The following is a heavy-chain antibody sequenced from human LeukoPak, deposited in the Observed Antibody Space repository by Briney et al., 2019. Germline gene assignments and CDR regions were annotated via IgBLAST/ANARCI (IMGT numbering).Heavy chain of an antibody. CDR2: INHSGST. CDR3: ARGVLRFLEWQSIWFDP. Sequence: PSETLSLTCAVYGGSFSGYYWSWIRQPPRKGLEWIGEINHSGSTNYNPSLKSRVTISVDTSKNQFSLKLSSVTAADTAAYYCARGVLRFLEWQSIWFDPWGQGTLVTVSS. D-gene: IGHD3-3*01. V-gene: IGHV4-34*01. CDR1: GGSFSGYY. J-gene: IGHJ5*02.